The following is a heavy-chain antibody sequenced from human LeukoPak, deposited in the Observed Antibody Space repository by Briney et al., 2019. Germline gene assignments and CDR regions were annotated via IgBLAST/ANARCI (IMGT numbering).Heavy chain of an antibody. D-gene: IGHD1-26*01. V-gene: IGHV3-48*04. J-gene: IGHJ5*02. CDR1: GFTFSGYS. CDR2: ISSSGSSI. Sequence: GGSLRLSCAASGFTFSGYSMNWVRQAPGKGLEWVSYISSSGSSIHYADSVKGRFTISRDNAQNSLYLQMNSLRAEDTAVYYCARDQYSGSYTNWFDRWGQGTLVAVSS. CDR3: ARDQYSGSYTNWFDR.